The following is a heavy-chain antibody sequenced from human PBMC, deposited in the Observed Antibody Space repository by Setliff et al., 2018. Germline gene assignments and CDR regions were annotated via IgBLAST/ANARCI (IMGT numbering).Heavy chain of an antibody. Sequence: SETLSLTCTVSGDSISSGDYFWSWIRQPPGKGLEWIAYIYHSGSAYYNPSLESRVTMSVDTSKNQFSLHLTSVTAADTAVYYCAREQWLDPPGYYYMDVWAKGTTVTVSS. V-gene: IGHV4-30-4*08. CDR2: IYHSGSA. J-gene: IGHJ6*03. CDR3: AREQWLDPPGYYYMDV. CDR1: GDSISSGDYF. D-gene: IGHD6-19*01.